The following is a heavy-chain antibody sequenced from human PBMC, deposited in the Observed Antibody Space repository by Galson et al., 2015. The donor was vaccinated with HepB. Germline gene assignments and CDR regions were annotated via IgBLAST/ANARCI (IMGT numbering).Heavy chain of an antibody. V-gene: IGHV3-30*18. CDR2: ISYDGSNK. D-gene: IGHD2-2*01. CDR1: GFTFSSYG. CDR3: AKDRSGGHCSSTSCYGTYFDY. Sequence: SLRLSCAASGFTFSSYGMHWVRQAPGKGLEWVAVISYDGSNKYYADSVKGRFTISRDNSKNTLYLQMNSLRAEDTAVYYCAKDRSGGHCSSTSCYGTYFDYWGQGTLVTVSS. J-gene: IGHJ4*02.